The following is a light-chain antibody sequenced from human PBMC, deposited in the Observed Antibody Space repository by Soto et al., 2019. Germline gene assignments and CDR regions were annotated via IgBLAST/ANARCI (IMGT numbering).Light chain of an antibody. CDR2: AAS. J-gene: IGKJ5*01. CDR3: QQYGRT. V-gene: IGKV3-20*01. CDR1: QTISTNY. Sequence: EVVLTQSPGTLSLSPGETATLSCRASQTISTNYLAWYQQKPGQAPRLLLYAASNCLTSIPDRFSGSGSGTDFTLTISRLEPEDFALYYCQQYGRTFGQGTRLEIK.